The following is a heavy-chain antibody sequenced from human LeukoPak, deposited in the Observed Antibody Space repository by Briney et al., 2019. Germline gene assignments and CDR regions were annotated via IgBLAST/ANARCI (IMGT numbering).Heavy chain of an antibody. CDR3: ARAASSGSYFYYYYYYYMDV. CDR1: GYSFTGHY. D-gene: IGHD1-26*01. V-gene: IGHV1-2*02. CDR2: INPKSGGT. J-gene: IGHJ6*03. Sequence: GASVKVSCKASGYSFTGHYMHWVRQAPGQGLEWMGWINPKSGGTNYAQKFQGRVTITRNTSISTAYMELSSLRSEDTAVYYCARAASSGSYFYYYYYYYMDVWGKGTTVTISS.